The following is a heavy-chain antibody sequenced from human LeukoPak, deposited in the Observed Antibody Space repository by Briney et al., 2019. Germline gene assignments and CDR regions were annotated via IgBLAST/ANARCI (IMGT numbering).Heavy chain of an antibody. Sequence: SETLSLTCTVSGYSISSGYYWGWIRQPPGKGLERIGSIYHSGSTYYNPSLKSRVTISVDTSKNQFSLKLSSVTAADTAVYYCARLETISDAFDIWGQGTMVTVSS. CDR1: GYSISSGYY. CDR3: ARLETISDAFDI. D-gene: IGHD4/OR15-4a*01. V-gene: IGHV4-38-2*02. CDR2: IYHSGST. J-gene: IGHJ3*02.